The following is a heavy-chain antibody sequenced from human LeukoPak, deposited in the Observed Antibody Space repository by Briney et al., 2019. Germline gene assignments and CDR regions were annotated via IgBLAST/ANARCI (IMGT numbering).Heavy chain of an antibody. CDR1: GFTFSIYG. CDR3: AKETADYGDYLFDY. Sequence: GGSLRLSCAASGFTFSIYGMHWVRQAPGKGLEWVAVIWNDGSNKYYADSVKGRFTISRDNSKNTLYLQMNSLRAEDTAVYYCAKETADYGDYLFDYWGQGTLVTVSS. V-gene: IGHV3-30*02. CDR2: IWNDGSNK. J-gene: IGHJ4*02. D-gene: IGHD4-17*01.